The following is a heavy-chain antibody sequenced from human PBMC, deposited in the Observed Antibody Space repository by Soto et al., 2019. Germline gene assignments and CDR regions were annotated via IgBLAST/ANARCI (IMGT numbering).Heavy chain of an antibody. Sequence: GASVKVSCKASGYTFTSYDINWVRQATGQGLEWMGWMNPNSGNTGYAQKFQGRVTMTRNTSISTAYMELSSLRSEDTAVYYCASGPSSRASGAFDIWGQGTMVTVSS. CDR2: MNPNSGNT. V-gene: IGHV1-8*01. D-gene: IGHD6-13*01. CDR3: ASGPSSRASGAFDI. CDR1: GYTFTSYD. J-gene: IGHJ3*02.